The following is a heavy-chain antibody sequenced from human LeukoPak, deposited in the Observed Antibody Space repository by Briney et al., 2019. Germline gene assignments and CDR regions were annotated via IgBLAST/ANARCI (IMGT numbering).Heavy chain of an antibody. V-gene: IGHV3-33*01. CDR2: IWYDGSNK. CDR1: GFTFSSYG. CDR3: ARERYYYDSSGYYYYYYGMDV. Sequence: GGSLRLSCAASGFTFSSYGMHWVRQAPGKGLEWVAVIWYDGSNKYYADSVKGQFTISRDNSKNTLYLQMNSLRAEDTAVYYCARERYYYDSSGYYYYYYGMDVWGQGTTVTVSS. J-gene: IGHJ6*02. D-gene: IGHD3-22*01.